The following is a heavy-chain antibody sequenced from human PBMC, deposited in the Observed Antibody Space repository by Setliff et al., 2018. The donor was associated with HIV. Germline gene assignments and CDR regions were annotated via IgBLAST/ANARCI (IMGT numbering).Heavy chain of an antibody. CDR1: GDSISGYY. D-gene: IGHD2-15*01. CDR2: MHTSGST. Sequence: PSETLSLTCTSSGDSISGYYWSWIRQPAGKGLEWIGRMHTSGSTNYNPSLTSRFTLSVDTSKNQFFLKLTSLSAADTAVYYCARDRIEVVVDGPHDVFDVWGRGTTVTVSS. V-gene: IGHV4-4*07. J-gene: IGHJ3*01. CDR3: ARDRIEVVVDGPHDVFDV.